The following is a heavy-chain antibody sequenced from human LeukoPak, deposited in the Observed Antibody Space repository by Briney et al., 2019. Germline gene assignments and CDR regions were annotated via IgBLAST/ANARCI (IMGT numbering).Heavy chain of an antibody. Sequence: SGPTLVKPTQTLTLTCTFSGFSLTTSGVAGGWIRQPPGKALGWLALIYWDDDKRYSPSLKSRLTITKDTSKNQVVLTMTNMDPVDTAAYYCAHGGREMATMDLFDYWGQGTLVTVSS. J-gene: IGHJ4*02. CDR3: AHGGREMATMDLFDY. V-gene: IGHV2-5*02. D-gene: IGHD5-24*01. CDR1: GFSLTTSGVA. CDR2: IYWDDDK.